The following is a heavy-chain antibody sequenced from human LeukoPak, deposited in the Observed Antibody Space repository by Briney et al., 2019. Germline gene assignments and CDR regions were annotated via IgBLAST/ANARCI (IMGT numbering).Heavy chain of an antibody. CDR3: ARAFNGGARYFDY. D-gene: IGHD2-8*01. V-gene: IGHV4-59*01. J-gene: IGHJ4*02. Sequence: PSETLSLTCTVSGGSISSYYWSWIRQPPGKGLEWIGYIYYSGSTNYNPSLKSRVTISVDTSKNQFSLKLSSVTAADTAVYYCARAFNGGARYFDYWGQGTLVTVSS. CDR1: GGSISSYY. CDR2: IYYSGST.